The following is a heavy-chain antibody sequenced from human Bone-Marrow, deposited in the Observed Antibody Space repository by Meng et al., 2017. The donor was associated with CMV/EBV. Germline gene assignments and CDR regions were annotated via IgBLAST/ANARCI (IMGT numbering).Heavy chain of an antibody. V-gene: IGHV1-69*05. CDR1: GGTFSSYA. J-gene: IGHJ5*02. Sequence: SVKVSCKASGGTFSSYAISWVRQAPGQGLEWMGGIIPIFGTANYAQKFQGRVTITTDESTSTAYMELSSLRSEDTAVYYCAIWSYGDNNWFDPWGQGTRVTVSS. D-gene: IGHD4-17*01. CDR3: AIWSYGDNNWFDP. CDR2: IIPIFGTA.